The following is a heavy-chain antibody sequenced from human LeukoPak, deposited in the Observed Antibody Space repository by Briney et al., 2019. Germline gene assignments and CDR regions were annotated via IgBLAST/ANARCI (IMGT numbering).Heavy chain of an antibody. CDR2: IIPIFGTA. Sequence: SVKVSCKASGGTFSSYAISWVRQAPGQGLEWMGGIIPIFGTANYAQKFRGRVTITADESTSTAYMELSSLRSEDTAVDYCATGTPRYYDSSGYFLSGFDYWGQGTLVTVSS. CDR3: ATGTPRYYDSSGYFLSGFDY. CDR1: GGTFSSYA. J-gene: IGHJ4*02. V-gene: IGHV1-69*01. D-gene: IGHD3-22*01.